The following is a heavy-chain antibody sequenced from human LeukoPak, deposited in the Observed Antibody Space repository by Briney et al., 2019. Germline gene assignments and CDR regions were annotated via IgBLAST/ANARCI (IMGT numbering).Heavy chain of an antibody. CDR3: TSPAAITIFNYYYMDV. CDR1: GFTFSGSA. J-gene: IGHJ6*03. D-gene: IGHD3-3*01. V-gene: IGHV3-73*01. CDR2: IRSKANSYAT. Sequence: SGGSLRLSCAASGFTFSGSAMHWVRQASGKGLEWVGRIRSKANSYATAYAASVKGRFTISRDDSKNTAYLQMNSLKTEDTAVYYCTSPAAITIFNYYYMDVWGNGTTVTVSS.